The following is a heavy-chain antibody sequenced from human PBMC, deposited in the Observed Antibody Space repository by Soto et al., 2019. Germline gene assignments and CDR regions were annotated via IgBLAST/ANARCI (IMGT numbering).Heavy chain of an antibody. CDR3: AKDKMVRGVISNWFDP. CDR1: GFTFSSYG. CDR2: ISGSGGST. D-gene: IGHD3-10*01. Sequence: PGGSLRLSCAASGFTFSSYGMSWGRQAPGKGLEWVSAISGSGGSTYYADSVKGRFTISRDNSKNTLYLQMNSLRAEDTAVYYCAKDKMVRGVISNWFDPWGQGTLVTVSS. J-gene: IGHJ5*02. V-gene: IGHV3-23*01.